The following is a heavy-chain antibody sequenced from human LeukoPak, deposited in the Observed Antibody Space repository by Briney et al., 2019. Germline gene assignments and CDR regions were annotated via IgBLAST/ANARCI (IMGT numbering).Heavy chain of an antibody. CDR3: ARGYGADV. CDR1: GFNFRTYW. Sequence: GGSLRLSCAASGFNFRTYWMHWVRQAPGKGLVWVSRINSDGSNTTYADSVKGRFTVSRDNAMNTLYLQMRSLRAEDTALYFCARGYGADVWGKGTMVTVSS. V-gene: IGHV3-74*01. J-gene: IGHJ6*04. CDR2: INSDGSNT.